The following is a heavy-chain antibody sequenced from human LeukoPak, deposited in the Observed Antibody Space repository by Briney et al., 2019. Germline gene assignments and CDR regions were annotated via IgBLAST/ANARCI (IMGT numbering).Heavy chain of an antibody. CDR3: ARSPNSGYDPFDY. Sequence: SETLSLTCTVSGGSVSSGSYYWSWIRQPPGKGLEWIGYIYYSGSTNYNPSLKSRVTISVDTSKNQFSLKLSSVTAADTAVYYCARSPNSGYDPFDYWGQGTLVTVSS. CDR1: GGSVSSGSYY. V-gene: IGHV4-61*01. D-gene: IGHD5-12*01. CDR2: IYYSGST. J-gene: IGHJ4*02.